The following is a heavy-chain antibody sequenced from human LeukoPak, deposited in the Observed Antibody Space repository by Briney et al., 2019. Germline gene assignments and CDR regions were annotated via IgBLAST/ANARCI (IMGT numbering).Heavy chain of an antibody. V-gene: IGHV3-7*01. CDR3: ARDGDVVVVAASEFDY. Sequence: GGSLRLSCAASGFTFSSYWMSWVRQAPGKGLEWVANITQDGSEKYSVDSVKGRFTISRENAKNSLYLQMISLRAEDTAVYYCARDGDVVVVAASEFDYWGQGTLVTVSS. J-gene: IGHJ4*02. CDR1: GFTFSSYW. CDR2: ITQDGSEK. D-gene: IGHD2-15*01.